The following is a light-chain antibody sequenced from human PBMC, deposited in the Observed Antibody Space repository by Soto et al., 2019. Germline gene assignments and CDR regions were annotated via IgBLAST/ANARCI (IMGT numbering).Light chain of an antibody. Sequence: EIQMTLAPSSLSASGGDRVTITCRASQSISSYLNWYQQKPGKAPKLLIYAASSLQSGVPSRFSGSGSGTDFTLTISSLQPEDFATYYCQQSYSTPSTFGQGTRLEIK. J-gene: IGKJ5*01. CDR1: QSISSY. CDR3: QQSYSTPST. CDR2: AAS. V-gene: IGKV1-39*01.